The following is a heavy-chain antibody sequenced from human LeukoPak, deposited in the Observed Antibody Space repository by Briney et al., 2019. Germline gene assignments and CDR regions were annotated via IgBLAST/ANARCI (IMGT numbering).Heavy chain of an antibody. CDR2: INHSGST. Sequence: PSETLSLTCAVYGGSFSGYYWSWIRQPPGKGLEWIGEINHSGSTNYNPSLKSRVTISVDTSKNQFSLKLSSVTAADTAVYYCARGGLVVVAATANWFDPWGQGTLATVSS. V-gene: IGHV4-34*01. J-gene: IGHJ5*02. CDR1: GGSFSGYY. D-gene: IGHD2-15*01. CDR3: ARGGLVVVAATANWFDP.